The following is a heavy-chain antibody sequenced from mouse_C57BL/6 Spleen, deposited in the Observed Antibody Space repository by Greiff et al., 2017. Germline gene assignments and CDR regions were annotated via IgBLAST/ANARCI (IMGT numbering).Heavy chain of an antibody. D-gene: IGHD1-1*01. CDR3: ARPGRVFYYYGSSFDY. CDR2: FYPGSGSI. J-gene: IGHJ2*01. V-gene: IGHV1-62-2*01. Sequence: QVQLQQSGAELVKPGASVKLSCKASGYTFTEYTIHWVKQRSGQGLEWIGWFYPGSGSIKYNEKFKDKATLTAAKSSSTVYMELSRLTSEDSAVYFCARPGRVFYYYGSSFDYWGQGTTLTVSS. CDR1: GYTFTEYT.